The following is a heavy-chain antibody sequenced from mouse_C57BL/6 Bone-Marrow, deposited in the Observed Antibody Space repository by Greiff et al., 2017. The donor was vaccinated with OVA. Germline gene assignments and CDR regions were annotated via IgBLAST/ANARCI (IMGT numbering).Heavy chain of an antibody. Sequence: VQLVESGAELARPGASVKLSCKASGYTFTSYGISWVKQRTGQGLEWIGEIYPRSGNTYYNEKFKGKATLTADKSSSTAYMELRSLTSEDSAVYFCAREGDYYGSSYVGYFDVWGTGTTVTVSS. D-gene: IGHD1-1*01. CDR3: AREGDYYGSSYVGYFDV. V-gene: IGHV1-81*01. CDR1: GYTFTSYG. CDR2: IYPRSGNT. J-gene: IGHJ1*03.